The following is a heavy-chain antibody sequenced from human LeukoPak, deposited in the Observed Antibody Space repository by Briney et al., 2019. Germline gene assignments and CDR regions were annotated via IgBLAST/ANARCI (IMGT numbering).Heavy chain of an antibody. V-gene: IGHV1-18*01. J-gene: IGHJ6*03. Sequence: ASVKVSCKASGYTFTSYGISWVRQAPGQGLEWMGWISPYNGNTDYAQKLQGRVTMTTDTSTSTAYMELRSLRSDDTAVYYCARCGTTADGLYYYMDVWGKGTTVTVSS. CDR3: ARCGTTADGLYYYMDV. CDR1: GYTFTSYG. D-gene: IGHD6-13*01. CDR2: ISPYNGNT.